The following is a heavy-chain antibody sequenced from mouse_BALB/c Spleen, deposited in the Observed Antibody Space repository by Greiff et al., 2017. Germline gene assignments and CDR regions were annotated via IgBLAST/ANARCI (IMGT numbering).Heavy chain of an antibody. CDR1: GYTFTDYE. Sequence: LQEPGAELVRPGAPVTLPCKASGYTFTDYEMHWVKQTPVHGMEWIGAIDPESGGTAYNQKFKGKATLTADKSTSTAYMELRSLTSEDSAVYYCTREGNDYDFAWFADWGQGTLVTVSA. D-gene: IGHD2-4*01. J-gene: IGHJ3*01. CDR2: IDPESGGT. V-gene: IGHV1-15*01. CDR3: TREGNDYDFAWFAD.